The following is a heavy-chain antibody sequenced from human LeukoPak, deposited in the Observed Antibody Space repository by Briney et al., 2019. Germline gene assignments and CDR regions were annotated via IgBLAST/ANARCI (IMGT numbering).Heavy chain of an antibody. Sequence: SETLSLTCAVSGGSISSSNWWSWVRQPPGKGLEWIGEIYHGGSTNYNPSLKSRVTISVDKSKNQFSLKLSSVTAADTAVYYCARGRPNYDILTGYVGYWGQGTLVTVSS. CDR3: ARGRPNYDILTGYVGY. CDR1: GGSISSSNW. D-gene: IGHD3-9*01. J-gene: IGHJ4*02. V-gene: IGHV4-4*02. CDR2: IYHGGST.